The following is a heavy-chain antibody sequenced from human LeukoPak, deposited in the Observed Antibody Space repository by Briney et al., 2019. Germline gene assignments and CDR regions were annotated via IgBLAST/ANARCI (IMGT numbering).Heavy chain of an antibody. V-gene: IGHV1-46*01. CDR2: INPSGGGT. J-gene: IGHJ4*02. D-gene: IGHD2/OR15-2a*01. CDR1: GYTFTSYY. CDR3: ARDLSGTDLDY. Sequence: ASVKVSCKASGYTFTSYYVHWVRQAPGQGLEWMGIINPSGGGTIYAQKFQDRVTMTRDTSTSTVYVELSSLRSEDTAVYYCARDLSGTDLDYWGQGTLVTVSS.